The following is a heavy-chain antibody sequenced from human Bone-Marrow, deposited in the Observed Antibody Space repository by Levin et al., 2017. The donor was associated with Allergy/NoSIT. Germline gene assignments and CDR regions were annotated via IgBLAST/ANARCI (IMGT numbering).Heavy chain of an antibody. Sequence: GGSLRLSCAASGFTFSSYAMSWVRQASGKGLEWVSTISGSGGSTYYADSVKGRFTISRDNSKNTLYLQMNSLRAEDTAVYYCAKDWGGYYYDYWGQGTLVTVSS. CDR2: ISGSGGST. V-gene: IGHV3-23*01. D-gene: IGHD3-22*01. CDR3: AKDWGGYYYDY. CDR1: GFTFSSYA. J-gene: IGHJ4*02.